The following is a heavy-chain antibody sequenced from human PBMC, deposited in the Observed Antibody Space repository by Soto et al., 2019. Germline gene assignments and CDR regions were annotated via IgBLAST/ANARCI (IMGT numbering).Heavy chain of an antibody. CDR1: GGSISSGGYY. J-gene: IGHJ4*02. D-gene: IGHD3-10*01. CDR2: IYYSGST. CDR3: ARVGGFGELFQDY. V-gene: IGHV4-31*03. Sequence: SETLSLTCTVSGGSISSGGYYWSWIRQHPGKGLEWIGYIYYSGSTYYNPSLKRRVTISVDTSKNQFSLKLSSVTAADTAVYYCARVGGFGELFQDYWGQGTLVTVSS.